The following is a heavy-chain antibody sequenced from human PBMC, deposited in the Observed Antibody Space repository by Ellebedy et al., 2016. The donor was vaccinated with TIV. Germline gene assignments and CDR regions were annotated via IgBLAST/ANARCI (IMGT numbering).Heavy chain of an antibody. CDR3: ARRNTELITVEEYYYYMDV. Sequence: SETLSLTCIVSGGSISGFYWSWIRQPPGKGLESIGYIYSSGSPDYNPSLRSRVTISVDTSKNQFSLSLRYVTAADTAVYYCARRNTELITVEEYYYYMDVWGEGTTVTVSS. CDR2: IYSSGSP. V-gene: IGHV4-59*08. CDR1: GGSISGFY. J-gene: IGHJ6*03. D-gene: IGHD4-11*01.